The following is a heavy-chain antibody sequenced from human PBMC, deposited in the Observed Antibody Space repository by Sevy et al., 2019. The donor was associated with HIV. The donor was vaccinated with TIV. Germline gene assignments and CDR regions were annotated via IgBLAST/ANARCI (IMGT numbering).Heavy chain of an antibody. V-gene: IGHV3-30*18. CDR3: AKVGGAYGDSYYFDY. D-gene: IGHD4-17*01. Sequence: GGSLRLSCAASGFTFSSYGMHWVGQAPGKGLEWVAVISYDGSNKYYADSVKGRFTISRDNSKNTLYLQMNSLRAEDTAVYYCAKVGGAYGDSYYFDYWGQGTLVTVSS. CDR2: ISYDGSNK. CDR1: GFTFSSYG. J-gene: IGHJ4*02.